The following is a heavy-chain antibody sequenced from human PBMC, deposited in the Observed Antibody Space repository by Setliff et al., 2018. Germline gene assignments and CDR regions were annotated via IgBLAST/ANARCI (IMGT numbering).Heavy chain of an antibody. CDR2: LSGDGNA. V-gene: IGHV3-53*01. Sequence: GGSLRLSCAASGFRFSDLYMSWVRQVPGKGLEWISVLSGDGNAYYADSVKGRFTISGDTSKNALYLQMNSLRAEDTAVYYCRLWFGELSRDYWGPGTLVTVSS. J-gene: IGHJ4*02. CDR3: RLWFGELSRDY. CDR1: GFRFSDLY. D-gene: IGHD3-10*01.